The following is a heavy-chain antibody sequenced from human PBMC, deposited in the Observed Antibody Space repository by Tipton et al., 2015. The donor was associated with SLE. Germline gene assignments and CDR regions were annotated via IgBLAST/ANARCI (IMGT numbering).Heavy chain of an antibody. Sequence: TLSLTWTVSGGSISSYYWSWIRQPPGKGLEWIGEINHSGSTNYNPSLKSRVTISVDTSKNQFSLKLSSVTAADTAVYYCARGAAARHWFDPWGQGTLVTVSS. J-gene: IGHJ5*02. CDR3: ARGAAARHWFDP. V-gene: IGHV4-34*01. CDR2: INHSGST. CDR1: GGSISSYY. D-gene: IGHD6-6*01.